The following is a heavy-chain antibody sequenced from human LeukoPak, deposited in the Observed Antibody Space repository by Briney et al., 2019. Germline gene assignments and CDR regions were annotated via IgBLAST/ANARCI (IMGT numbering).Heavy chain of an antibody. D-gene: IGHD1-1*01. J-gene: IGHJ4*02. V-gene: IGHV2-5*01. CDR3: AHGKRGYFDY. CDR1: GGSISSSSYY. CDR2: IYWNDDK. Sequence: TLSLTCTVSGGSISSSSYYWGWIRQPPGKALEWLALIYWNDDKRYSPSLKSRLTITKDTSKNQVVLTMTNMDPVDTATYYCAHGKRGYFDYWGQGTLVTVSS.